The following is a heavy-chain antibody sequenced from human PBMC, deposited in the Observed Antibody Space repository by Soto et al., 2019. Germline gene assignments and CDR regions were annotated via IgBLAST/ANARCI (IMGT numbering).Heavy chain of an antibody. Sequence: QVQLVASGGGLVKPGGSLRLSCAASGFTFSDYYMSWIRQATGKRLEWVSYTSRSGSPIYYADPVTVRFTISSDNAENSRYRQMNSPRAEDTAVYYCARSDDYGDYGTRSDFDYWGQGPLVTVSS. CDR3: ARSDDYGDYGTRSDFDY. J-gene: IGHJ4*02. CDR1: GFTFSDYY. CDR2: TSRSGSPI. V-gene: IGHV3-11*01. D-gene: IGHD4-17*01.